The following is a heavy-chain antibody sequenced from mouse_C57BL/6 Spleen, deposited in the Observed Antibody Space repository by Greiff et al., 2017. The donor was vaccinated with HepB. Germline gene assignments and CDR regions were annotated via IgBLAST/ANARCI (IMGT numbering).Heavy chain of an antibody. CDR3: ARGKAGNFDV. CDR2: ISYSGST. V-gene: IGHV3-1*01. Sequence: EVHLVESGPGMVKPSQSLSLTCTVTGYSITSGYDWHWIRHFPGNKLEWMGYISYSGSTNYNPTLKSRISITHDTSKNHFFLKLNSVTTEDTATYYCARGKAGNFDVWGTGTTVTVSS. J-gene: IGHJ1*03. CDR1: GYSITSGYD.